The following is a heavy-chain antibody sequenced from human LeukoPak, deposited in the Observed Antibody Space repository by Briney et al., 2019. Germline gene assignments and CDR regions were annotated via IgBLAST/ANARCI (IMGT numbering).Heavy chain of an antibody. CDR3: AADLTAAGTGDGC. J-gene: IGHJ4*02. CDR2: IVVGSGNT. Sequence: SVKVSCKASGFTFTSSAVQWVRQARGQRLEWIGWIVVGSGNTNYAQKFQERVTITRDMSTSTAYMELSSLRSEDTAVYYCAADLTAAGTGDGCWGQGTLVTVSS. CDR1: GFTFTSSA. V-gene: IGHV1-58*01. D-gene: IGHD6-13*01.